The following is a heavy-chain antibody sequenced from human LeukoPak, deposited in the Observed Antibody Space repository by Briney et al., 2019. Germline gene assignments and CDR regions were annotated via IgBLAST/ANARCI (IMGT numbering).Heavy chain of an antibody. Sequence: SVKVSCKASGGTFSSYAISWVRQAPGQGLEWMGGIIPIFGTANYAQKFQGRVTITTDESTSTAYVELSSLRSEDTAVYYCARVGRIVGATTIWYFDLWGRGTLVTVSS. CDR1: GGTFSSYA. CDR3: ARVGRIVGATTIWYFDL. J-gene: IGHJ2*01. D-gene: IGHD1-26*01. V-gene: IGHV1-69*05. CDR2: IIPIFGTA.